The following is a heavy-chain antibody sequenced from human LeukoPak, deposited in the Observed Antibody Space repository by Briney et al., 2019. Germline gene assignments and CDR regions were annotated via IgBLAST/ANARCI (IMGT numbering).Heavy chain of an antibody. CDR2: ISSSSSYI. CDR3: AGDGVWIAARPSYYYYYYMDV. CDR1: GFTFSSYS. J-gene: IGHJ6*03. Sequence: PGGSLRLSCAASGFTFSSYSMNWVRQAPGKGLEWVSSISSSSSYIYYADSVKGRFTISRDNAKNSLYLQMNSLRAEDTAVYYCAGDGVWIAARPSYYYYYYMDVWGKGTTVTVSS. V-gene: IGHV3-21*01. D-gene: IGHD6-6*01.